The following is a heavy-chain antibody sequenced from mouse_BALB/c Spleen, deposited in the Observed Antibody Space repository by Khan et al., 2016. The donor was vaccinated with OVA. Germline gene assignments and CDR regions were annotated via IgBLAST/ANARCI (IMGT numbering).Heavy chain of an antibody. J-gene: IGHJ2*01. D-gene: IGHD1-1*01. Sequence: QVQLQQPGAELVKAGASVKMSCKASGYTFTSYWMHWVKQRLGQGLEWFAETNPTNGRTYYNEKFKSKATLTVDKSSSTAYMLLSGPTCEDSAVYDCARSMKIVDTYFDYWGQGTTLTVSS. CDR2: TNPTNGRT. CDR3: ARSMKIVDTYFDY. CDR1: GYTFTSYW. V-gene: IGHV1S81*02.